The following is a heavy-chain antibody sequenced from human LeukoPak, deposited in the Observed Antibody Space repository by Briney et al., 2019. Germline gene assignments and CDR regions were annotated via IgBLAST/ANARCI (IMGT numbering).Heavy chain of an antibody. Sequence: SETLSLTCAVYGGSFRGYYWSWIRQPPGKGLEWIGDIYHSGSTYYNPSLESRVTISIDRSKNQFSLKLRSVTAADTAVYYCARDRNYGDYGSYYFDHWGQGILVTVSS. CDR3: ARDRNYGDYGSYYFDH. CDR2: IYHSGST. CDR1: GGSFRGYY. V-gene: IGHV4-34*01. D-gene: IGHD4-17*01. J-gene: IGHJ4*02.